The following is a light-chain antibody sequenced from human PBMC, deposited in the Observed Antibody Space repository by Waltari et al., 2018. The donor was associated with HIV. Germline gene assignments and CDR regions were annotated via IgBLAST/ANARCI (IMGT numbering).Light chain of an antibody. CDR2: DVS. CDR3: KSSTTRSTPCV. CDR1: NSHIGGHTY. J-gene: IGLJ1*01. V-gene: IGLV2-14*01. Sequence: QSALTQPASVSGSPGQSITISCTGTNSHIGGHTYVAWYQQHPGKAPKLIIYDVSNRPAGVSDRFSGSKSGNTASLTISGLQAEDEADYYCKSSTTRSTPCVFGSGTKVTVL.